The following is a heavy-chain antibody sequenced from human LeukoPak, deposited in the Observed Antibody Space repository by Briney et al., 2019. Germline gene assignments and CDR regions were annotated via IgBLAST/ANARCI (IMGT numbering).Heavy chain of an antibody. Sequence: SETLSLTCSVPGVSMSSHYWSWLRQPPGKGLEWIGYMYDSERTKDNPSLKSRITLSADTSKNQFSLKLSSVTAADTAVYYCARDYLGGNPDAFDIWGQGTMVTVSS. D-gene: IGHD4-23*01. V-gene: IGHV4-59*11. CDR3: ARDYLGGNPDAFDI. J-gene: IGHJ3*02. CDR2: MYDSERT. CDR1: GVSMSSHY.